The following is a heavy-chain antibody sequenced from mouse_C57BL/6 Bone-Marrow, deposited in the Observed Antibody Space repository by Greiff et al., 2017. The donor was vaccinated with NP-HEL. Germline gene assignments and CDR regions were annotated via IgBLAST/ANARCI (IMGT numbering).Heavy chain of an antibody. CDR3: TKFYYGSSGWYFDV. V-gene: IGHV6-3*01. J-gene: IGHJ1*03. Sequence: EVHLVESGGGLVQPGGSMKLSCVASGFTFSNYWMNWVRQSPEKGLEWVAQIRLKSDNYATHYAESVKGRFTISRDDSKSSVYLQMNNLRAEDTGIYYCTKFYYGSSGWYFDVWGTGTTVTVSS. CDR1: GFTFSNYW. D-gene: IGHD1-1*01. CDR2: IRLKSDNYAT.